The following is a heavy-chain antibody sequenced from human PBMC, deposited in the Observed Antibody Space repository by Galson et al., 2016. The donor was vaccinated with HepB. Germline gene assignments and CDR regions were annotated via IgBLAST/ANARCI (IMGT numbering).Heavy chain of an antibody. D-gene: IGHD3/OR15-3a*01. CDR3: ARRKDYDFWDGYKVGYYGMDV. J-gene: IGHJ6*02. CDR2: IYHSGTI. CDR1: GDSISSGHW. V-gene: IGHV4-4*02. Sequence: SETLSLTCAVSGDSISSGHWWNWVRQSPGRGLEWIAEIYHSGTINSNPSLRSRITISVDKSKNQFFLKLRSVTAADTAVYYCARRKDYDFWDGYKVGYYGMDVWGQGTTVTVSS.